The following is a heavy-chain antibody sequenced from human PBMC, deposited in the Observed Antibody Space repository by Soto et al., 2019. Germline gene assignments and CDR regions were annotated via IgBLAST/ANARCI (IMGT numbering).Heavy chain of an antibody. V-gene: IGHV3-74*01. CDR3: ARSDWFDP. CDR1: GFTFSTYW. CDR2: IKSDGSST. Sequence: EVQLVESGGGLVQPGGSLRLSYAASGFTFSTYWMHWVRQAPGKGLVWVSRIKSDGSSTTYADSVKGRFTISRDNAKNTLYLQMNSLRVEDTAVYYCARSDWFDPWGQGTLVTVSS. J-gene: IGHJ5*02.